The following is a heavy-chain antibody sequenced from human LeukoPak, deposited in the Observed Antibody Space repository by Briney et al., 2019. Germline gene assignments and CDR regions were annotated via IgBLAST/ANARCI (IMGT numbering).Heavy chain of an antibody. J-gene: IGHJ4*02. CDR3: GYSLIRGVIRD. D-gene: IGHD3-10*01. CDR2: IKYIGST. CDR1: GGSFSGYY. V-gene: IGHV4-34*01. Sequence: SETLSLTCAVNGGSFSGYYWSWTRQPPGKGLEWIAEIKYIGSTNYNPSLKSRVTTSVDTSKKQFSLKLSSVTAADTAVYYCGYSLIRGVIRDWGQGALVTVSS.